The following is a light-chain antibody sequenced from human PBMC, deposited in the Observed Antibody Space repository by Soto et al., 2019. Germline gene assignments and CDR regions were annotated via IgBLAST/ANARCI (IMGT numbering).Light chain of an antibody. CDR3: QLYGTSPP. CDR1: QSVSSY. V-gene: IGKV3-11*01. CDR2: DAS. J-gene: IGKJ5*01. Sequence: EIVLTQSPSTLSLSPGERATLSCRASQSVSSYLAWYQQKPGQAPRLLIYDASNRATGIPARFSGSGSGTDFTLTISSLEPEDFAVYYCQLYGTSPPFGQGTRLEI.